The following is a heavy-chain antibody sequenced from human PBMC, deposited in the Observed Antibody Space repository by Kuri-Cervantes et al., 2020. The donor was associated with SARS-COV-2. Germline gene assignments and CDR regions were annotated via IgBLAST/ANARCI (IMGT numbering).Heavy chain of an antibody. CDR2: INWNGGST. J-gene: IGHJ4*02. D-gene: IGHD6-13*01. V-gene: IGHV3-20*04. Sequence: GESLKISCAASGFTFGNYWMHWVRQAPGKGLEWVSGINWNGGSTGYADSVKGRFTISRDNAKNSLYLQMNSLRAEDTALYYCAREKGSSSWPIDYWGQGTLVTVSS. CDR3: AREKGSSSWPIDY. CDR1: GFTFGNYW.